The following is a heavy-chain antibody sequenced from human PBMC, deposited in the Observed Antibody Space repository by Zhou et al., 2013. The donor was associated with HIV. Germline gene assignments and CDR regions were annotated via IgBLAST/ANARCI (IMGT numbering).Heavy chain of an antibody. V-gene: IGHV4-38-2*01. D-gene: IGHD2-8*02. CDR2: IYHSGNT. CDR3: ARAPSVVVDATWGNWFDP. J-gene: IGHJ5*02. Sequence: QVQLQESGPGLVKPSETLSLTRAVSGYSISSGYYWGWIRQPPGKGPEWIATIYHSGNTYYNPSLKSRVTISVDTSKNQFSLRLSSVTAADAAVYYCARAPSVVVDATWGNWFDPWGQGILVTVSS. CDR1: GYSISSGYY.